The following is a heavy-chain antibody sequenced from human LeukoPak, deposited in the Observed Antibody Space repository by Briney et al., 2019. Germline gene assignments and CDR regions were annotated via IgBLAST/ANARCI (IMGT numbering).Heavy chain of an antibody. CDR2: IDPNSGGT. V-gene: IGHV1-2*02. J-gene: IGHJ4*02. Sequence: ASVKVSCKASGYTFTGKFIHWVRQAPGQGLERMGWIDPNSGGTDYAQKFRGRVTMTRDTSTSTAYMDLSSLISDDTAVYYCARDREGLAYFDYWGQGTLVTVSS. CDR1: GYTFTGKF. CDR3: ARDREGLAYFDY. D-gene: IGHD3/OR15-3a*01.